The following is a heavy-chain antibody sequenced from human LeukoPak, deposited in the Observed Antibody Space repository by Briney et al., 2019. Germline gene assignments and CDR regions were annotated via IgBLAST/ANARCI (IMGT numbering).Heavy chain of an antibody. V-gene: IGHV4-59*01. CDR1: GGSTRGYY. J-gene: IGHJ4*02. D-gene: IGHD6-25*01. CDR2: IYYIGGA. CDR3: AREAYSSAWYLDY. Sequence: SETLSLTCTVSGGSTRGYYWSWSWHPPGKGLGCIGYIYYIGGAVYNPSPSSRVTISVDTSKNKFSLNVRSVTAADTPLYYCAREAYSSAWYLDYWGQGTLVTVSS.